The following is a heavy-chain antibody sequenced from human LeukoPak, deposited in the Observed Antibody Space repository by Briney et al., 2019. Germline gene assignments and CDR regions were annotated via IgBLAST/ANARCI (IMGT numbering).Heavy chain of an antibody. J-gene: IGHJ4*02. CDR2: IIPIFGTA. Sequence: SVKVSCKASGGTFSSFAISWVRQAPGQGLEWMGGIIPIFGTANYAQKFQGRVTITADESTSTAYMELSSLRSEDTAVYYCARDERAAAGTDYFDYWGQGTLVTVSS. CDR1: GGTFSSFA. V-gene: IGHV1-69*13. CDR3: ARDERAAAGTDYFDY. D-gene: IGHD6-13*01.